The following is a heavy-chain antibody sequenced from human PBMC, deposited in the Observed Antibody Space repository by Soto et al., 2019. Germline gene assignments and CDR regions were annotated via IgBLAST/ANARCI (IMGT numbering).Heavy chain of an antibody. D-gene: IGHD6-6*01. Sequence: QVQLQQWGAGLLKPSETLSLTCGVYGGSFSGYYWSWIRQPPGKGLEWIGEVSHSGSTNYNPSLKSLVTISVDTSKNHFSLKVSSVTAADTGVYYCARSNPSRPDYWGQGTLVTVSS. CDR3: ARSNPSRPDY. J-gene: IGHJ4*02. V-gene: IGHV4-34*02. CDR2: VSHSGST. CDR1: GGSFSGYY.